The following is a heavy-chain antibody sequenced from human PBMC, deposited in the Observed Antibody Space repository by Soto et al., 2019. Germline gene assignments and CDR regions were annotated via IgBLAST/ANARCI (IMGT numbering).Heavy chain of an antibody. D-gene: IGHD2-21*02. Sequence: ASVKVSSKASGDTLTSYAMHWVRQAPGQRLEWMGWINAGNGNTKYSQKFQGRVTITRDTSASTAYMELSSLRSEDTAVYYCARSIVVVTALDYWGQGTLVTVSS. V-gene: IGHV1-3*01. CDR3: ARSIVVVTALDY. J-gene: IGHJ4*02. CDR2: INAGNGNT. CDR1: GDTLTSYA.